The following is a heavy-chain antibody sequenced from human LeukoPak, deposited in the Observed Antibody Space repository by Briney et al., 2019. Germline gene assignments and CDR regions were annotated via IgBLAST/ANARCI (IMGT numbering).Heavy chain of an antibody. D-gene: IGHD2-15*01. J-gene: IGHJ5*02. V-gene: IGHV3-48*03. CDR2: ISSSGSTI. CDR1: GFTFSSYE. Sequence: GGSLRLSCAASGFTFSSYEMNWVRHPPRKGMGLVSYISSSGSTIYYADSVKGRFTISRENAKNSLYLQMNSLRAEDTAVYYCARAYCSGGSCYFRWFDPWGQGTLVTVSS. CDR3: ARAYCSGGSCYFRWFDP.